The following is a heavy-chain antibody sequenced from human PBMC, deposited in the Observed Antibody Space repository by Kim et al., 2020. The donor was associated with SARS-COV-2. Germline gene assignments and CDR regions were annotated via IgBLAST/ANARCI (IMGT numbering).Heavy chain of an antibody. CDR1: GGSISSSRYY. J-gene: IGHJ5*02. D-gene: IGHD3-3*01. CDR2: IYYSGST. Sequence: SETLSLTCTVSGGSISSSRYYWGWIRQPPGKGLEWIGSIYYSGSTYYNPSLKSRVTISVDTSKNQFSLKLSSVTAADTAVYYCARHSLRLLEWANWFDPWGQGTLVTVSS. V-gene: IGHV4-39*01. CDR3: ARHSLRLLEWANWFDP.